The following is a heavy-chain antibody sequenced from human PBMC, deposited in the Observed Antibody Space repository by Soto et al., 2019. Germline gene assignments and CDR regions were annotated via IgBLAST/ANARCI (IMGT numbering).Heavy chain of an antibody. CDR1: GGTFSSYA. J-gene: IGHJ4*02. V-gene: IGHV1-69*13. CDR2: IIPIFGTA. Sequence: ASVKVSCKASGGTFSSYAISWVRQAPGQGLEWMGGIIPIFGTANYAQKFQGRVTITADESTSTAYMELSSLRSEDTAVYYCATSRRSGSYSVDYWGQGTLVTVSS. D-gene: IGHD1-26*01. CDR3: ATSRRSGSYSVDY.